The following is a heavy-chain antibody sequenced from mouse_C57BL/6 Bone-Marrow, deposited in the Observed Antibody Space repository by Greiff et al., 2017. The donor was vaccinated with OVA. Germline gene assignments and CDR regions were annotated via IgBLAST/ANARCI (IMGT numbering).Heavy chain of an antibody. D-gene: IGHD1-1*01. CDR3: ARSRYDDGSPWFAY. V-gene: IGHV1-61*01. Sequence: QVQLQQPGAELVRPGSSVKLSCKASGYTFTSYWMDWVKQRPGQGLEWIGNIYPSDSDTHYNQKFKDKATLTVDKSSSTAYMQLSSLTSEDSAVYDCARSRYDDGSPWFAYWGQGTLVTVSA. J-gene: IGHJ3*01. CDR2: IYPSDSDT. CDR1: GYTFTSYW.